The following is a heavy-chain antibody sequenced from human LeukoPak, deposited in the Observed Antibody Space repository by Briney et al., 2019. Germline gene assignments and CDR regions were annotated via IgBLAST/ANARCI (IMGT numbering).Heavy chain of an antibody. D-gene: IGHD6-19*01. Sequence: GGSLRLSCAASGFTFNNYAMNWVRQAPGKGLEWVSAISGSGGSTYYADSVKGRFTISRDNSKNTLYLQMNSLRAEDTAVYYCAKPLGEQWLVPVDAFDIWGQGTMVTVSS. CDR2: ISGSGGST. CDR3: AKPLGEQWLVPVDAFDI. V-gene: IGHV3-23*01. J-gene: IGHJ3*02. CDR1: GFTFNNYA.